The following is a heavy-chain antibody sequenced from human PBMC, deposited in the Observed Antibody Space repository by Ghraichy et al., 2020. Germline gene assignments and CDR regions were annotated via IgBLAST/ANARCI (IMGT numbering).Heavy chain of an antibody. CDR1: GYTFTSYG. CDR3: ARAHGHYYDSSGYLGDY. J-gene: IGHJ4*02. Sequence: ASVKVSCKASGYTFTSYGISWVRQAPGQGLEWMGWISAYNGNTNYAQKLQGRVTMTTDISTSTAYMELRSLRSDDTAVYYCARAHGHYYDSSGYLGDYWGQGTLVTVSS. D-gene: IGHD3-22*01. CDR2: ISAYNGNT. V-gene: IGHV1-18*01.